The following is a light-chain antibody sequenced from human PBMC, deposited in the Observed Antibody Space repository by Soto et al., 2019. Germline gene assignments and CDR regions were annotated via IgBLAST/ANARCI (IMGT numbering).Light chain of an antibody. V-gene: IGKV1-5*03. CDR3: QQYNIYSWT. J-gene: IGKJ1*01. Sequence: IERPRAHASLPASVGDGVTTSGWASQSISRWLAWSQQKPGKAPKIXIYKASSLESGVPSRFSCSGSGTDCTRTICSLQPDDVQTDGCQQYNIYSWTFGRGTQVDIK. CDR2: KAS. CDR1: QSISRW.